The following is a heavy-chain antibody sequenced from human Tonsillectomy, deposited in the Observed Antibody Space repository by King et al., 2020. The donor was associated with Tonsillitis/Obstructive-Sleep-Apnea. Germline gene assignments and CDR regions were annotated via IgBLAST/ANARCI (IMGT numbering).Heavy chain of an antibody. J-gene: IGHJ4*02. D-gene: IGHD2-2*01. V-gene: IGHV4-34*01. CDR1: GGSFSGYY. CDR3: AREDIVPVPVVMGGGFDY. CDR2: INHSGST. Sequence: VQLQQWGAGLLKPSETLSLTCAVYGGSFSGYYWSWIRQPPGKGLEWIGEINHSGSTNYNPSFKSRVTISVDTSKKQFSLKLSSVTAADTAVYYCAREDIVPVPVVMGGGFDYWGQGTLVTVSS.